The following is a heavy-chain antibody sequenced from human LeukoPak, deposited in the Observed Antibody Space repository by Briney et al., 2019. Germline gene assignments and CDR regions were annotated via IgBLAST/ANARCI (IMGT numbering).Heavy chain of an antibody. Sequence: SETLSLTCSVSGGSFEHYFWSWIRQPPGKGLEWIGYVYYSGSTDYSPSLKRRLTISADTSKNQFSLKLSSVTAADTAVYYCASHRRSHGSEYWGQGTLVTLSS. CDR2: VYYSGST. J-gene: IGHJ4*02. CDR3: ASHRRSHGSEY. V-gene: IGHV4-59*01. D-gene: IGHD3-10*01. CDR1: GGSFEHYF.